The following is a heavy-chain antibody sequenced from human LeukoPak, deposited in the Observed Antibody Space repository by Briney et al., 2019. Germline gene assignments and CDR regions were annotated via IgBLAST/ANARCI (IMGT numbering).Heavy chain of an antibody. CDR2: ISGSGGRT. CDR1: GFTLRTFS. CDR3: VIYTRGYSLSGYSDF. V-gene: IGHV3-23*01. Sequence: GGSLRLSCPVSGFTLRTFSMSWVRQAPGKGLEWVSAISGSGGRTYSADSVKGRFTISRDNSRNTLYLQMNSLKAEGSAADCCVIYTRGYSLSGYSDFWGQGPLVTVSS. D-gene: IGHD3-22*01. J-gene: IGHJ4*02.